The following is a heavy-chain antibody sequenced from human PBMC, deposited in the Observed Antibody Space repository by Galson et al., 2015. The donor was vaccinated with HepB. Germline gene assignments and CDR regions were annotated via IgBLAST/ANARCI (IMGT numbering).Heavy chain of an antibody. J-gene: IGHJ4*02. CDR2: FYYTGNT. D-gene: IGHD1-26*01. V-gene: IGHV4-39*07. Sequence: ETLSLTCTVSGGSISSSSYYWGWLRQPPGKGLEWIGSFYYTGNTHYNPSLKSRVSISVDTSKNQFSLKLSSVTAADTAVYFCGREVGEWELLRRADGTTGGIDYWGQGTLVTVSA. CDR1: GGSISSSSYY. CDR3: GREVGEWELLRRADGTTGGIDY.